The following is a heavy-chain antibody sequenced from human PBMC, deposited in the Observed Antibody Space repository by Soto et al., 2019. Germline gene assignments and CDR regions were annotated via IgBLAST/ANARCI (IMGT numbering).Heavy chain of an antibody. V-gene: IGHV1-69*13. Sequence: SVKVSCKASGGTFSSYAISWVRQAPGQGLEWMGGIIPIFGTANYAQKFQGRVTITADESTSTAYMELSSLRSEDTAVYYCASKNVTIFGVVIIPDPYYYYGMDVWGQGTTVTVSS. CDR1: GGTFSSYA. CDR3: ASKNVTIFGVVIIPDPYYYYGMDV. CDR2: IIPIFGTA. D-gene: IGHD3-3*01. J-gene: IGHJ6*02.